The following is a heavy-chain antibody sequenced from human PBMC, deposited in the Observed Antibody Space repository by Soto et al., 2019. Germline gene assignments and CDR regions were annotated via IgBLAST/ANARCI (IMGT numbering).Heavy chain of an antibody. CDR3: AKTKFRGVVVNV. J-gene: IGHJ6*02. CDR1: GFTFSSYA. V-gene: IGHV3-23*01. CDR2: ISNSGST. Sequence: EVQLLESGGGLVQPGGSLRLSCAASGFTFSSYAMYWVRQAPGKGLEWVSTISNSGSTYYADSVEGRFTISRDNSKNTLYLQMNSLRAEDTAVYYCAKTKFRGVVVNVWGQGTPVTVSS. D-gene: IGHD3-10*01.